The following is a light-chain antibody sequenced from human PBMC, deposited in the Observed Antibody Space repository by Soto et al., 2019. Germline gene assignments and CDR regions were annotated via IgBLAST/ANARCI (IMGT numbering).Light chain of an antibody. CDR3: SSYTSTMTNV. Sequence: QSVLTQPASVSGSPGQSITISCTGTGSDVGGYNYVSWYQQHPGKAPKLMIYDVSNRPSGVSNRFSGSKSGNTASLTISGLQAEDEADYFCSSYTSTMTNVFGSGTKVTVL. V-gene: IGLV2-14*01. CDR1: GSDVGGYNY. CDR2: DVS. J-gene: IGLJ1*01.